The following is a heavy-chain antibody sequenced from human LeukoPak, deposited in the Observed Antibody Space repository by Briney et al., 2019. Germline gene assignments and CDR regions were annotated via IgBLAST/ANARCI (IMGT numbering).Heavy chain of an antibody. Sequence: ASVKVSCKASGGTFSSYAISWLRQAPGQGLEWMGGIIPIFGTANYAQKFQGRVTITADESTSTAYMELSSLRSEDTAVYYCARDLGGYYQFDNWFDPWGQGTLVTVSS. D-gene: IGHD3-22*01. J-gene: IGHJ5*02. CDR2: IIPIFGTA. CDR3: ARDLGGYYQFDNWFDP. V-gene: IGHV1-69*13. CDR1: GGTFSSYA.